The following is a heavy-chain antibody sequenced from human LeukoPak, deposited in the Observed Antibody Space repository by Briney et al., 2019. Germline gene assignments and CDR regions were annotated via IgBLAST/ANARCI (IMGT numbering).Heavy chain of an antibody. Sequence: SETLSLTCAVYGGSFSGYYWSWIRQPPGKGLEWIGEINHSGSTNYNPSLKSRVTISVDTSKDQFSLKLSSVTAADTAVYYRARELAGYSYGYYYYYYMDVWGKGTTVTVSS. CDR3: ARELAGYSYGYYYYYYMDV. CDR2: INHSGST. CDR1: GGSFSGYY. D-gene: IGHD5-18*01. J-gene: IGHJ6*03. V-gene: IGHV4-34*01.